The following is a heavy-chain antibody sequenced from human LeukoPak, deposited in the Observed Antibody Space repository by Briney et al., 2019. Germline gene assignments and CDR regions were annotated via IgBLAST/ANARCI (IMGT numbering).Heavy chain of an antibody. CDR1: GGSISSSY. CDR3: ARLPGGDSSSVVAFDI. J-gene: IGHJ3*02. Sequence: SETLSLTCAVSGGSISSSYWNWIRQPAGKGLEWIGRIYASGSTNYNPSLNSRVTMSVDTSKNQFSLRLNSVTAADTAVYYCARLPGGDSSSVVAFDIWGQGTVVTVSS. V-gene: IGHV4-4*07. CDR2: IYASGST. D-gene: IGHD2-21*02.